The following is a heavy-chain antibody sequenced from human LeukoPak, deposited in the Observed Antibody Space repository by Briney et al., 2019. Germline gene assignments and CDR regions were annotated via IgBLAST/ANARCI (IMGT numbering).Heavy chain of an antibody. Sequence: TGGSLRLSCAASGFTFSSYSMNWVRQAPGKGLEWVSSISSSSSYIYYADPVKGRFTISRDNAKNSLYLQMNSLRAEDTAVYYCARGVRYSSSLFDPWGQGTLVTVSS. J-gene: IGHJ5*02. CDR2: ISSSSSYI. D-gene: IGHD6-13*01. CDR1: GFTFSSYS. V-gene: IGHV3-21*01. CDR3: ARGVRYSSSLFDP.